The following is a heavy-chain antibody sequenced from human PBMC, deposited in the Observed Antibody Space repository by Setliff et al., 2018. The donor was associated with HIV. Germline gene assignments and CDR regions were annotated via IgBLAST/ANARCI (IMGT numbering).Heavy chain of an antibody. CDR1: GYTFTGYY. J-gene: IGHJ3*02. D-gene: IGHD5-12*01. CDR3: ARGRFGMATPYDAFDI. Sequence: GASVKVSCKASGYTFTGYYIHWVRQAPGQGLEWVGRINPNSGATNCAQKFQGRVTMTRDTSIRTAFMNLSRLRSDDTAVYYCARGRFGMATPYDAFDIWGQGTMVTVS. CDR2: INPNSGAT. V-gene: IGHV1-2*06.